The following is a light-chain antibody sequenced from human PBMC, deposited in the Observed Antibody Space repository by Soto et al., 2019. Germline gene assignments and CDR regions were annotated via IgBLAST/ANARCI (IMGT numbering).Light chain of an antibody. Sequence: EIVLTQSPGTLSLSPGERATLSCRASQSVSSNLAWYQQKPGQAPRLLIYGASTRATGIPARFSGSGSGTDFTLTISRLEPEDFAVYYCQQYGSIPWTFGQGTKV. CDR3: QQYGSIPWT. CDR2: GAS. V-gene: IGKV3-20*01. J-gene: IGKJ1*01. CDR1: QSVSSN.